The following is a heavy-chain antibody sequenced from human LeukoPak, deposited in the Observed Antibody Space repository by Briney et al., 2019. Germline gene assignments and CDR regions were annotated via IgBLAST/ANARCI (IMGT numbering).Heavy chain of an antibody. V-gene: IGHV4-34*01. J-gene: IGHJ4*02. D-gene: IGHD6-6*01. CDR3: ARDRSSSDFDY. CDR1: GGSFSGYY. Sequence: PSETLSLTCAVYGGSFSGYYWSWIRQPPGKGLEWIGEINHSGSTNYNPSLKSRVTISVDTSKNQFSLKLSSVTAADTAVYYCARDRSSSDFDYWGQGKLVIVSS. CDR2: INHSGST.